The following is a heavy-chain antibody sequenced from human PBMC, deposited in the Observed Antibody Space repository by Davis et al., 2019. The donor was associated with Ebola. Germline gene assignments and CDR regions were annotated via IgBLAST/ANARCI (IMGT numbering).Heavy chain of an antibody. D-gene: IGHD2-15*01. V-gene: IGHV3-7*01. CDR3: AREGYCSGGSCYDGDYYYYYGMDV. CDR1: GFTFSSYW. CDR2: IKQDGSEK. Sequence: GGSLRLSCAASGFTFSSYWMSWVRQAPGKGLEWVANIKQDGSEKYYVDSVKGRFTISRDNAKNSLYLQMNSLRAEDTAVYYCAREGYCSGGSCYDGDYYYYYGMDVWGQGTTVTVSS. J-gene: IGHJ6*02.